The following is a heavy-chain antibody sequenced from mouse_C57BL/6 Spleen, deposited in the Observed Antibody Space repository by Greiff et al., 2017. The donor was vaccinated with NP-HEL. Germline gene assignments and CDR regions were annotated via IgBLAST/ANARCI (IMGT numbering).Heavy chain of an antibody. CDR3: AGGDY. Sequence: VQLKESGPGLVKPSQSLSLTCSVSGYSFTSCYFWYLIRHPPGNLLELMDFISYDGSNNYNPTLKNRTSITRDTSKNQYFLKLNSVTTEDTARYYCAGGDYWGQGTSVTVSS. J-gene: IGHJ4*01. CDR1: GYSFTSCYF. CDR2: ISYDGSN. V-gene: IGHV3-6*01.